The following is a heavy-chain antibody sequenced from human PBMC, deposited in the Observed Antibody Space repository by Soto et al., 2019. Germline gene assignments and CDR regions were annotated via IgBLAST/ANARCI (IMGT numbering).Heavy chain of an antibody. CDR1: GFTFSSYA. CDR2: ISGSGGST. J-gene: IGHJ6*02. V-gene: IGHV3-23*01. D-gene: IGHD6-13*01. Sequence: GGSLRLSCAASGFTFSSYAMSWVRQAPGKGLEWVSAISGSGGSTYYADSVKGRFTISRDDSKNTAYLQMNSLKTEDTAVYYCTRHPEQLVPYYYYGMDVWGQGTTVTVSS. CDR3: TRHPEQLVPYYYYGMDV.